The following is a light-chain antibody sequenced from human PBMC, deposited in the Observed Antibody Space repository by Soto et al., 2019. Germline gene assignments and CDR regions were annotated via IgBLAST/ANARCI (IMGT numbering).Light chain of an antibody. CDR1: SSDVGGYKY. V-gene: IGLV2-14*03. Sequence: QSALTQPASVSGSPGQSITISCTGTSSDVGGYKYVSWYQQHPGKAPKLMIYDISNRPSGVSNRFSGSTSGNTASLTISGLQAEDEDDYYCSSYTSSSTRVFGTGTKLTVL. J-gene: IGLJ1*01. CDR2: DIS. CDR3: SSYTSSSTRV.